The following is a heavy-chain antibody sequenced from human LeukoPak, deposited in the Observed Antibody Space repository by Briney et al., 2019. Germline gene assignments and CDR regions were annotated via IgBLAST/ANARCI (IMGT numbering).Heavy chain of an antibody. CDR2: ISGSGGST. V-gene: IGHV3-23*01. D-gene: IGHD3-16*01. CDR3: ANLYDHVWGSYGTYYYGMDV. CDR1: GFTFSDWY. J-gene: IGHJ6*02. Sequence: GGSLRFSCAASGFTFSDWYMSWIRQAPGKGLEWVSAISGSGGSTYYADSVKGRFTISRDNSKNTLYLQMNSLRAEDTAVYYCANLYDHVWGSYGTYYYGMDVWGQGTTVTVSS.